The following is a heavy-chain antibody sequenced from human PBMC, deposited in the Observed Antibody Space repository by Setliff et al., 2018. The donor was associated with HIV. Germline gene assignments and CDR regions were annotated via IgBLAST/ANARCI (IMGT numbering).Heavy chain of an antibody. CDR1: GDSINSGNYY. D-gene: IGHD1-26*01. CDR3: ARYRSKLDWFDP. V-gene: IGHV4-39*01. J-gene: IGHJ5*02. CDR2: VHYSGAA. Sequence: SETLSLTCTVSGDSINSGNYYWSWIRQPPGKGLEWIGIVHYSGAAYYNPSPKSRVTISVDTSQNQFSLKLRSVTAADTAVYYCARYRSKLDWFDPWGQGTLVTVSS.